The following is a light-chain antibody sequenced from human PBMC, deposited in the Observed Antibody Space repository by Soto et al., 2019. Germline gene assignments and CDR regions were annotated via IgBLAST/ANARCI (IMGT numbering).Light chain of an antibody. CDR2: KAS. CDR1: QTISPW. V-gene: IGKV1-5*03. Sequence: DIQMTQSPSTLSASVGDRVTITCRASQTISPWLAWYQQKPGKAPKILIYKASSLESGVPSRFSGSGSGTEFTLTISSLQPDDFATYYCQQYNTYSRTFGQGTKLEIK. CDR3: QQYNTYSRT. J-gene: IGKJ2*01.